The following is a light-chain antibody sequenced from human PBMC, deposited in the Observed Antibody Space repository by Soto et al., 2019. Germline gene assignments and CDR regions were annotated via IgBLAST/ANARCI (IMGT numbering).Light chain of an antibody. CDR2: DVI. J-gene: IGLJ1*01. CDR1: SSDVGGYNY. V-gene: IGLV2-14*01. CDR3: SSYTSSHTYV. Sequence: QSALTQPASLSGSPGQALTISCTGTSSDVGGYNYVAWYQQHPGKAPKPIIYDVINRPSGVSNRFSGSKSGNTASLTISGLQAEDEADYYCSSYTSSHTYVFGSGTKLTVL.